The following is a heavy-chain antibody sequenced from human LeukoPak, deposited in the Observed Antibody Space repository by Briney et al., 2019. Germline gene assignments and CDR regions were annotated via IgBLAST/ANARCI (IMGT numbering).Heavy chain of an antibody. D-gene: IGHD1-20*01. CDR3: ARGGNWKEKAFDI. Sequence: ASVKVSCKTSGYSFTGYYMQWVRQAPGQGLEWMGWINPNSGVSNYAQKFQGRVTMTTDTSISTAYMELSRLRSDDTAVCYCARGGNWKEKAFDIWGQGTMLTVSS. CDR1: GYSFTGYY. V-gene: IGHV1-2*02. CDR2: INPNSGVS. J-gene: IGHJ3*02.